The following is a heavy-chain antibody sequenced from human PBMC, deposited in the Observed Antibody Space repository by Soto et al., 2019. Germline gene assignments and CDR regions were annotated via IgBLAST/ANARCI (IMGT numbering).Heavy chain of an antibody. Sequence: GGSLRLSCAASGFTFSSYAMSWVRQAPGKGLEWVAAISGSGGSTYYADSVKGRFTICRYNSKHTLYLQMNSLRAEDKAVYCRAKDKAGYSSGWYSYWGQGTLVTVSS. CDR3: AKDKAGYSSGWYSY. CDR2: ISGSGGST. J-gene: IGHJ4*02. V-gene: IGHV3-23*01. D-gene: IGHD6-19*01. CDR1: GFTFSSYA.